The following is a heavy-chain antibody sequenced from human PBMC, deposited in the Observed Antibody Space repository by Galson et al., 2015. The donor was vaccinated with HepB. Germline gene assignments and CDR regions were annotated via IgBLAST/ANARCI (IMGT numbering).Heavy chain of an antibody. J-gene: IGHJ4*02. D-gene: IGHD3-10*01. CDR2: ISYDGGTT. CDR3: AYGSGSYFLDN. CDR1: GISFDSYA. Sequence: SLRLSCATSGISFDSYAMHWVRQAPGKGLEWMAVISYDGGTTFHADSVKGRFTISSDNSGKTVYLQMNSLRSDDTAIYYCAYGSGSYFLDNWGQGTLVTVSS. V-gene: IGHV3-30*14.